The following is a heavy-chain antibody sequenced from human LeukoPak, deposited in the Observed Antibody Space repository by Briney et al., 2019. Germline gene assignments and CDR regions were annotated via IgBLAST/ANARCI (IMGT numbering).Heavy chain of an antibody. CDR3: ARGPNYYDSSGRVSYYYGMDV. Sequence: PSETLSLTCAVYGGSFSGYYWSWIRQPPGKGLEWIGEINHSGSTNYNPSLKSRVTISVDTSKNQFSLKLSSVTAADTAVYYCARGPNYYDSSGRVSYYYGMDVWGQGTTVTVSS. J-gene: IGHJ6*02. CDR2: INHSGST. CDR1: GGSFSGYY. D-gene: IGHD3-22*01. V-gene: IGHV4-34*01.